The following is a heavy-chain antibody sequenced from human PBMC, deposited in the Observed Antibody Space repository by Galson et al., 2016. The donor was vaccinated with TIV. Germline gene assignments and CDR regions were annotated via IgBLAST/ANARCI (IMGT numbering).Heavy chain of an antibody. Sequence: SLRLSCAASRFTFSSYPMHWIRQSPGKALEWVAIISFDGSYKSYADSVKGRFTISRDNSKNTLSLQLNSLRDDDTAVFYCAREVRGGGIDYWGQGTLVTVSS. V-gene: IGHV3-30*04. CDR2: ISFDGSYK. CDR1: RFTFSSYP. CDR3: AREVRGGGIDY. J-gene: IGHJ4*02. D-gene: IGHD4-23*01.